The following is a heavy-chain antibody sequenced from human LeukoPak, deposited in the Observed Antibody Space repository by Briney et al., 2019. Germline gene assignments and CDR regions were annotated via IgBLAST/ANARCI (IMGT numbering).Heavy chain of an antibody. V-gene: IGHV3-23*01. Sequence: GGSLRLSCAASGFTFSSYAMSWVRQAPGKGLEWVSAISGSGGSTYYADSVKGRFTISRDNSKNTLYLQMNSPRAEDTAVYCCATSMDLGVFSEVDYFDYSGRGTLVTASS. D-gene: IGHD5-12*01. CDR2: ISGSGGST. CDR1: GFTFSSYA. CDR3: ATSMDLGVFSEVDYFDY. J-gene: IGHJ4*02.